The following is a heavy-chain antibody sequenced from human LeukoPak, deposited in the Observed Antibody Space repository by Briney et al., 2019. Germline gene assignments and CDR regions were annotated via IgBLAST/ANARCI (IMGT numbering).Heavy chain of an antibody. CDR2: TYYRSKWYN. CDR1: GDSVSSNSAA. V-gene: IGHV6-1*01. D-gene: IGHD3-10*01. J-gene: IGHJ4*02. Sequence: QTLSLTCAISGDSVSSNSAAWNWIRQSPSRGLEWLGRTYYRSKWYNDYAVSVKSRITINPDTSKNQFSLQLNSVTPEDTAVYYCVRDAWYYGSGSHALDYWGQGTLVTVSS. CDR3: VRDAWYYGSGSHALDY.